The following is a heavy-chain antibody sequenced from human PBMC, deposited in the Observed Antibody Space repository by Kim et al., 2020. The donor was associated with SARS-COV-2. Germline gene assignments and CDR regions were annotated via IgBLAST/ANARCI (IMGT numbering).Heavy chain of an antibody. V-gene: IGHV3-33*06. J-gene: IGHJ4*02. Sequence: DSVKGRFTISRDNSKNTLYLQMNSLRAEDTAVYYCAKGSGYYGSGSHFDYWGQGTLVTVSS. D-gene: IGHD3-10*01. CDR3: AKGSGYYGSGSHFDY.